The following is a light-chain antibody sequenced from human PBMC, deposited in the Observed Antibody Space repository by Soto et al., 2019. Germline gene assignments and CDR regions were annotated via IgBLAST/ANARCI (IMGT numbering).Light chain of an antibody. Sequence: QSVLTQPASVSASPGQSITISCTGTSSDVGGYNYVSWYQQQPGKAPKLIIYDVTYRPSGVSNRFSASKSGNTASLTISGLQAENEADYYCSSYTKSSTLYIFGTGTKLTVL. CDR2: DVT. V-gene: IGLV2-14*03. J-gene: IGLJ1*01. CDR1: SSDVGGYNY. CDR3: SSYTKSSTLYI.